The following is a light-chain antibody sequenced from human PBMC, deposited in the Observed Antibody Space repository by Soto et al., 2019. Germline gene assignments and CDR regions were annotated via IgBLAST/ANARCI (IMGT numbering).Light chain of an antibody. CDR3: QQSYFIPYT. Sequence: DIQMTQSPSSLSASVGDRVTITCRASQSISSYLNWYQQKPGKAPKLLIYAASTLQSGVTSRFSGSGSGTDFTLTISSLQPEDFDTYYCQQSYFIPYTFGQGTKLEIK. CDR1: QSISSY. J-gene: IGKJ2*01. CDR2: AAS. V-gene: IGKV1-39*01.